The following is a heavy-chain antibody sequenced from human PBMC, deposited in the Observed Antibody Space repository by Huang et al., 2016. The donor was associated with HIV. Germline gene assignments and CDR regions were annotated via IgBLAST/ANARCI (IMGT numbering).Heavy chain of an antibody. J-gene: IGHJ4*02. CDR3: AKDGRGSGTYYDYFEY. D-gene: IGHD1-26*01. CDR2: ISYDGSSK. CDR1: GFTFNKFD. Sequence: QVQLVESGGGVVQPGRSLRLSCAAFGFTFNKFDMQWVRQATGKGLEWGAIISYDGSSKDQADPVKGRFTISRDNSKNTVYLQMNSLRVEDTAVYYCAKDGRGSGTYYDYFEYWGQGTLVTVSS. V-gene: IGHV3-30*18.